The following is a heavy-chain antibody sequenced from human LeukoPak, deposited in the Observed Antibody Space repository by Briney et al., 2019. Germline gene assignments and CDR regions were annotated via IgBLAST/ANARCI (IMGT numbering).Heavy chain of an antibody. J-gene: IGHJ5*02. Sequence: SETLSLTCTVSGGSISSSSYYWGWIRQPPGKGLEWIGSIYYSGSTYYNPSLKSRVTISVDTSKNQFSLKLSSVTAADTAVYYCARVPASIAARPRWFDPWGQGTLVTVSS. D-gene: IGHD6-6*01. CDR1: GGSISSSSYY. CDR2: IYYSGST. CDR3: ARVPASIAARPRWFDP. V-gene: IGHV4-39*07.